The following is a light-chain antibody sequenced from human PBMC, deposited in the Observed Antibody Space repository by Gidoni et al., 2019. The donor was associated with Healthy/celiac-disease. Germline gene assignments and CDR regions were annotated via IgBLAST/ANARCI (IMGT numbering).Light chain of an antibody. J-gene: IGKJ3*01. CDR3: QQRSNWPPRLT. CDR2: DAS. Sequence: EIVLTQSPATLSLSPGERATLSCRASQSVSSYLAWYQQKPGQAPRLLIYDASNRATGIPARFSGSGSGTDFTLTISSLEPEDFAVYYCQQRSNWPPRLTCXPXTKVDIK. V-gene: IGKV3-11*01. CDR1: QSVSSY.